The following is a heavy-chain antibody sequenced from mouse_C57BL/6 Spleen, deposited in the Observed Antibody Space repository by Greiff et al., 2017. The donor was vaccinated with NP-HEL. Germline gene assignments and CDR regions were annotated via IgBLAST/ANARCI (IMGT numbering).Heavy chain of an antibody. CDR3: SPYYGYPWFAY. J-gene: IGHJ3*01. CDR2: ISYDGSN. CDR1: GYSITSGYY. D-gene: IGHD2-2*01. V-gene: IGHV3-6*01. Sequence: DVQLQESGPGLVKPSQSLSLTCSVTGYSITSGYYWNWIRQFPGNKLEWMGYISYDGSNNYNPSLKNRISITRDTSKNQFFLKLNSVTTEDTATYYCSPYYGYPWFAYWGQGTLVTVSA.